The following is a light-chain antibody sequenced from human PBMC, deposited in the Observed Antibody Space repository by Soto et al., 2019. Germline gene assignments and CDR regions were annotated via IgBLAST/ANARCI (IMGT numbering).Light chain of an antibody. CDR3: QQSNNWPYT. CDR2: GAS. J-gene: IGKJ2*01. V-gene: IGKV3-15*01. CDR1: QSISDY. Sequence: EIVMTQSPSTLSVSPGERVTLSCRASQSISDYLAWYQQKPGQAPRLLIYGASTKPTTIPARFSGSGSGTEFTLTISSLQSEDFATYYCQQSNNWPYTFGQGTKVDIK.